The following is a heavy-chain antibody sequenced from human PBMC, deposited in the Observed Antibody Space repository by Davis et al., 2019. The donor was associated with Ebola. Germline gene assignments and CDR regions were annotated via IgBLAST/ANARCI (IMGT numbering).Heavy chain of an antibody. CDR3: AADCSAGVCYEV. CDR1: GGSVSSSSYY. Sequence: MPSETLSLTCTVSGGSVSSSSYYWGWIRQPPGKGLEWIGSIYYSGSTYYNPSLKSRVTISVDTSKNQFSLKLSSVTAADTAVYYCAADCSAGVCYEVWGQGTLVTVSS. J-gene: IGHJ1*01. D-gene: IGHD2-8*02. V-gene: IGHV4-39*01. CDR2: IYYSGST.